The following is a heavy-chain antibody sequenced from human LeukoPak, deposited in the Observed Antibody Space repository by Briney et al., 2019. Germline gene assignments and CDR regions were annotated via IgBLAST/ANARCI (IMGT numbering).Heavy chain of an antibody. CDR2: IKRDGSEK. J-gene: IGHJ5*02. D-gene: IGHD2-2*01. V-gene: IGHV3-7*01. CDR1: GFTFSSYA. Sequence: GGSLRLSCAASGFTFSSYAMSWVRQAPGKGLEWVANIKRDGSEKYYVDSVKGRFTISRDNAKNSLYLHMNSLRVEDTAVYYCAREGSCSSTSCYGTSWFDPWGQGTLVTVST. CDR3: AREGSCSSTSCYGTSWFDP.